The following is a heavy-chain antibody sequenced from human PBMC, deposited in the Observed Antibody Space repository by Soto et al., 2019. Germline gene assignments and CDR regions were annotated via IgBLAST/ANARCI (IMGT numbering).Heavy chain of an antibody. CDR3: ARVSGSSSGLGWFDP. CDR1: GYTFTSYG. Sequence: ASVKVSCKASGYTFTSYGISWVRQAPGQGLEWMGIINPSGGSTSYAQKFQGRVTMTRDTSTSTVYMELSSLRSEDTAVYYCARVSGSSSGLGWFDPWGQGTLVTVSS. J-gene: IGHJ5*02. D-gene: IGHD6-6*01. CDR2: INPSGGST. V-gene: IGHV1-46*03.